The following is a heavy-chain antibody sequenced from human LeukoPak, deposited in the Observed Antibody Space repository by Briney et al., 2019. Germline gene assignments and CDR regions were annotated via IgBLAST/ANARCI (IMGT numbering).Heavy chain of an antibody. D-gene: IGHD3-16*01. V-gene: IGHV3-66*01. J-gene: IGHJ6*03. CDR1: GFTVSSNY. CDR3: ARDPYNGDYGDFYYYYMDV. CDR2: IYSGGST. Sequence: GGSLRLSCAASGFTVSSNYMSWVRQAPGKELEWVSVIYSGGSTYYADSVKGRFTISRDNSKNTLYLQMNSLRAEDTAVYYCARDPYNGDYGDFYYYYMDVWGKGTTVTISS.